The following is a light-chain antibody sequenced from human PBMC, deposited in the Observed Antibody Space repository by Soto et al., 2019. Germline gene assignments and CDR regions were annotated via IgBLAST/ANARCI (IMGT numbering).Light chain of an antibody. J-gene: IGKJ4*01. V-gene: IGKV1D-12*01. Sequence: DLPMTQSPSSVSASVGDRVTITCRASQGIRSWLAWYQQKPGKAPKLLIYAASSLQGGVPSRFSGSGSWTDFTLTISSLQPEDFATYYCQQANSFLALTFGGGTKVEIK. CDR3: QQANSFLALT. CDR1: QGIRSW. CDR2: AAS.